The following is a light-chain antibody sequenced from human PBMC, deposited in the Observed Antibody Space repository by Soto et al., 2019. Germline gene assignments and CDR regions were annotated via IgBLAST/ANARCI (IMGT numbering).Light chain of an antibody. CDR1: QGIANF. J-gene: IGKJ3*01. V-gene: IGKV1-9*01. CDR2: AAS. CDR3: QQLNSFPIP. Sequence: NQLTQSPSSLSASVGDRVTISCRASQGIANFLAWYQQKPGKAPKLLIYAASTLQSGVPSRFSGSGSGTDFTLTISSLQPEDFASYYCQQLNSFPIPFGPGTKVDIK.